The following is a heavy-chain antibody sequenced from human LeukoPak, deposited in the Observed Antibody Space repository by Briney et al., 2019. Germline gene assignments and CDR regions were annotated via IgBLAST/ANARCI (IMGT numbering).Heavy chain of an antibody. J-gene: IGHJ4*02. CDR1: GFTFGDYA. CDR2: VRGKAYGGTT. V-gene: IGHV3-49*03. Sequence: GGSLRLSCTASGFTFGDYAMSWFRQAPGKGLQWVGFVRGKAYGGTTEYAASVDGRFTISRDDSKSIAYLQMNSLKTEDTAVYYCTRDGTYDFWSGYPDYWGRGTLVTVSS. D-gene: IGHD3-3*01. CDR3: TRDGTYDFWSGYPDY.